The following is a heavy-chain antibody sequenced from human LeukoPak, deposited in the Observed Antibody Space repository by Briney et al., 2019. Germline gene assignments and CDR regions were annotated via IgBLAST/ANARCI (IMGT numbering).Heavy chain of an antibody. Sequence: SETLSLTCTVSGGSISSYYWSWIRQPPGKGLEWLGYIYYSGSTNYNPSLKSRVTISVDTSKNQFSLKLSSVTAADTAVYYCARGAAMVRGVVGYYYGMDVWGKGTTVTVSS. CDR1: GGSISSYY. CDR2: IYYSGST. J-gene: IGHJ6*04. D-gene: IGHD3-10*01. V-gene: IGHV4-59*01. CDR3: ARGAAMVRGVVGYYYGMDV.